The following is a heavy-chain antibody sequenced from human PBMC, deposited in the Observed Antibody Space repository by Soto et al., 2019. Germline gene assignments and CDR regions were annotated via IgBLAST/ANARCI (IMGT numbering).Heavy chain of an antibody. Sequence: QVQLVESGGGLVKPGGSLRLSCAASGFTFSDYYMSWIRQAPGKGLEWVSYISSSSSYTNYADSVKGRFTVSRDNAKNSLYLQMNSLRAEDTAVYYCAIIAAAGTGRDYWGQGNLVNVAA. V-gene: IGHV3-11*05. CDR3: AIIAAAGTGRDY. D-gene: IGHD6-13*01. CDR2: ISSSSSYT. CDR1: GFTFSDYY. J-gene: IGHJ4*02.